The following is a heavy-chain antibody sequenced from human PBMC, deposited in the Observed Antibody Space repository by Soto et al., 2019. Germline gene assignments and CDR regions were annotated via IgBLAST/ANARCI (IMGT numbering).Heavy chain of an antibody. CDR1: GYTFTGYY. Sequence: ASVKVSCKASGYTFTGYYMHWVRQAPGQGLEWMGWINPNSGGTNYAQKFQGWVTMTRDTSISTAYMELSRLRSDDTAVYYCATILGIAAAGTMAIGRKPSNYYYGMDVWGQGTTVTVSS. D-gene: IGHD6-13*01. J-gene: IGHJ6*02. CDR3: ATILGIAAAGTMAIGRKPSNYYYGMDV. CDR2: INPNSGGT. V-gene: IGHV1-2*04.